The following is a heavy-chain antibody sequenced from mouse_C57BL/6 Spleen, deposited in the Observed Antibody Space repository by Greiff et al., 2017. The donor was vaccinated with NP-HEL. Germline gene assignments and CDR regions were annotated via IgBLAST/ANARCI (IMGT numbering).Heavy chain of an antibody. CDR2: ISSGSSTI. J-gene: IGHJ4*01. D-gene: IGHD1-1*01. Sequence: EVNLVESGGGLVKPGGSLKLSCAASGFTFSDYGMHWVRQAPEKGLEWVAYISSGSSTIYYADTVKGRFTISRDNAKNTLFLQMTSLRSEDTAMYYCARTVYGSSFYYAMDYWGQGTSVTVSS. V-gene: IGHV5-17*01. CDR3: ARTVYGSSFYYAMDY. CDR1: GFTFSDYG.